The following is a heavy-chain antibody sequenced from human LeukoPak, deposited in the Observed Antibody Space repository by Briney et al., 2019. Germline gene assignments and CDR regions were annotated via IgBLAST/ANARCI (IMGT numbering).Heavy chain of an antibody. Sequence: GGSLRLSCSASGFTFSSYWMSWVRQAPGKGLEWMANIKQDGSVQNYVDSVKGRFTISRDDAKDSLFLQLNNLRAEDTAVYFCARDGIMTYAFDIWGQGTKVTVSP. J-gene: IGHJ3*02. CDR1: GFTFSSYW. V-gene: IGHV3-7*01. CDR2: IKQDGSVQ. CDR3: ARDGIMTYAFDI. D-gene: IGHD1-1*01.